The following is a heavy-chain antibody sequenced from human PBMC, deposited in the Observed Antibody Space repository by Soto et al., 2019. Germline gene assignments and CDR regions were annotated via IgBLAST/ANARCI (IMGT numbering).Heavy chain of an antibody. CDR3: ASSFLFLEWIPSKCPYYYYGMDV. CDR1: GGTFSSYA. D-gene: IGHD3-3*01. CDR2: IIPIFGTA. V-gene: IGHV1-69*12. Sequence: QVQLVQSGAEVKKPGSSVKVSCKASGGTFSSYAISWVRQAPGQGLEWMGGIIPIFGTANYAQKFQGRVTITADESTSTAYMELISRRSEDTAVYYFASSFLFLEWIPSKCPYYYYGMDVWGQGATVTGSS. J-gene: IGHJ6*02.